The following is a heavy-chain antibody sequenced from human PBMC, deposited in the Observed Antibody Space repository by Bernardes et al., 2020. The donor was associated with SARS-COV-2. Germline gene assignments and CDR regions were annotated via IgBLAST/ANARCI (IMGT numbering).Heavy chain of an antibody. Sequence: GGPLRLSCVVSGFTFSRYWMHWVCQFPGNGLVWVSRTNEHGTSTNYADSVKGRFTITRDNDRNTLFLQMNSLRGEYSGIYYCARDVVGKDDLWGQGTLVTVSS. CDR3: ARDVVGKDDL. J-gene: IGHJ5*02. V-gene: IGHV3-74*01. CDR2: TNEHGTST. CDR1: GFTFSRYW.